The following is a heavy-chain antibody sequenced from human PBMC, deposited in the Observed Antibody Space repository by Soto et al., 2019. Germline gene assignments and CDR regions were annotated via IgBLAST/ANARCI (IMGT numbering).Heavy chain of an antibody. CDR3: AREIRSSSWYGGIDYYYYYGMDV. J-gene: IGHJ6*02. D-gene: IGHD6-13*01. CDR2: INPNSGGT. Sequence: ASVKVSCKASGYTFTGYYMHWVRQAPGQGLEWMGWINPNSGGTNYAQKFQGWVTMTRDTSISTAYMELSRLRSDDTAVYYCAREIRSSSWYGGIDYYYYYGMDVWGQGTTVTVSS. V-gene: IGHV1-2*04. CDR1: GYTFTGYY.